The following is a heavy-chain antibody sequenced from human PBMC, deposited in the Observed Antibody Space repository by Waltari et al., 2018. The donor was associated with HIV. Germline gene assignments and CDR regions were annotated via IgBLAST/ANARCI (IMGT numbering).Heavy chain of an antibody. D-gene: IGHD3-9*01. V-gene: IGHV3-64D*06. CDR1: GFTFSNYA. CDR3: AKGNYDVLTGYYGPSFEY. J-gene: IGHJ4*02. Sequence: EVHLVESGGTLVSPGGALRLSCSASGFTFSNYAVHWVRQTPGKGLEYVSAIRGNGQSTYYAGSVKGRFTISRDNSKNTVWLQMRSLRAEDTAVYYCAKGNYDVLTGYYGPSFEYWGQGTLVTVSS. CDR2: IRGNGQST.